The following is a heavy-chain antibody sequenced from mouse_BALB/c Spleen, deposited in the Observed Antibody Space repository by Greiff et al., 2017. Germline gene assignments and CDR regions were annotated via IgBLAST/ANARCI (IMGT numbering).Heavy chain of an antibody. D-gene: IGHD2-2*01. CDR2: IYPSDSYT. Sequence: QVQLQQPGAELVRPGASVKLSCKASGYTFTSYWINWVKQRPGQGLEWIGNIYPSDSYTNYNQKFKDKATLTVDKSSSTAYMQLSSPTSEDSAVYYCTREENGYDEGYWYFDVWGAGTTVTVSS. CDR1: GYTFTSYW. V-gene: IGHV1-69*02. J-gene: IGHJ1*01. CDR3: TREENGYDEGYWYFDV.